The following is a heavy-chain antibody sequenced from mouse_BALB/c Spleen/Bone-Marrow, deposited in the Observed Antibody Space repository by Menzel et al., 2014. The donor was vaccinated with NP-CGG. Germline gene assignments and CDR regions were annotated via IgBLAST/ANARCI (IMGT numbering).Heavy chain of an antibody. Sequence: LVESGAELVMPGASEKMSCKASGYTFTDYWIHWVKQRPGQGLEWIGAIDTSDDYTTYNQKFKGKATLTVDESSSTAYMQFSSLTSEDSAVYYCARSDYRYDPLAYWGQGTLVTVSA. CDR2: IDTSDDYT. J-gene: IGHJ3*01. CDR3: ARSDYRYDPLAY. CDR1: GYTFTDYW. D-gene: IGHD2-14*01. V-gene: IGHV1-69*01.